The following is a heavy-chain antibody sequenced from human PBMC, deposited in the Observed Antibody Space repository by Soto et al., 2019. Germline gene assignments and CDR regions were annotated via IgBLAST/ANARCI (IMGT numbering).Heavy chain of an antibody. D-gene: IGHD2-15*01. J-gene: IGHJ4*02. CDR3: ARDHCSGGSCHLGFDY. CDR2: IYHSGST. Sequence: SETLSLTCAFSGVSISSGCCSWSWIRQPPGKGLEWIGYIYHSGSTYYNPSLKCRVTISVDRSKNQFSLKLSSVTAADTAVYYCARDHCSGGSCHLGFDYWGQGTLVTVSS. CDR1: GVSISSGCCS. V-gene: IGHV4-30-2*01.